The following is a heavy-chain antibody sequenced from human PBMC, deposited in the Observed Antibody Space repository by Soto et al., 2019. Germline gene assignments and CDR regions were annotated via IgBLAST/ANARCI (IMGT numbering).Heavy chain of an antibody. Sequence: SETLSLTCTVSGGSISSYYWSWIRQPPGKGLEWIGYIYYSGSTNYNPSLKSRVTISVDTSKNQFSLKLSSVTAADTAVYYCAGQSHYYDSSGYSDYWGQGTLVTVSS. D-gene: IGHD3-22*01. CDR1: GGSISSYY. CDR3: AGQSHYYDSSGYSDY. J-gene: IGHJ4*02. V-gene: IGHV4-59*01. CDR2: IYYSGST.